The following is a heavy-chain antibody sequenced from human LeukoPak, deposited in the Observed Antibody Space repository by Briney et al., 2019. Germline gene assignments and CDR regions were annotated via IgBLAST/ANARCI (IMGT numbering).Heavy chain of an antibody. V-gene: IGHV5-51*01. D-gene: IGHD3-22*01. Sequence: GESLKISCKASGYNFTNYWIVWLRQMPGKGLEWMGIIDPGDSDTMYNPSLQGQVTISADKSLSTANLQWSSLKASDTAMYYCARLDDSSGYYQDAFDIWGQGTVVTVSS. J-gene: IGHJ3*02. CDR1: GYNFTNYW. CDR3: ARLDDSSGYYQDAFDI. CDR2: IDPGDSDT.